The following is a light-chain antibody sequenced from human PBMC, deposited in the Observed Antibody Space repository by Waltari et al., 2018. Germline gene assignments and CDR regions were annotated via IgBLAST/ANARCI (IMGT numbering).Light chain of an antibody. J-gene: IGLJ2*01. Sequence: SYVLTQPPSVSVAPGQTARITCGGNNTGGETGHWDPQKPGQAPILVVYDDSDRPSGVPERFSGSKSGNTATLTISRVEAGDEAAYHCQVWDRTKKYFVFGGGTKMTVL. CDR1: NTGGET. CDR2: DDS. CDR3: QVWDRTKKYFV. V-gene: IGLV3-21*02.